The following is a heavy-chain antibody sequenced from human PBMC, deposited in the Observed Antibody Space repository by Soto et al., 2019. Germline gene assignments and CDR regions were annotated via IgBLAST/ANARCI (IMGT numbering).Heavy chain of an antibody. Sequence: GGSLRLSCAASGFTFITAWMNWVRQAPGKGLEWVSRIKSKNDGGTTDYAAPVKGRFTISRDDSKNTVYLQMNSLRTEDTALYYCAADLPGHGGGYEFDYWGQGTPVTVSS. D-gene: IGHD2-15*01. CDR3: AADLPGHGGGYEFDY. CDR1: GFTFITAW. CDR2: IKSKNDGGTT. V-gene: IGHV3-15*07. J-gene: IGHJ4*01.